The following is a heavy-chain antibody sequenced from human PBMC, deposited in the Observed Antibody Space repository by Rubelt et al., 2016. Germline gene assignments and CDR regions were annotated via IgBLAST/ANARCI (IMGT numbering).Heavy chain of an antibody. J-gene: IGHJ4*02. CDR1: GFSLSSRGVG. Sequence: QITLKESGPTLVKPTQTLTLTCTFSGFSLSSRGVGVGWIRQPPGKALEWLALIYWDDDKRFSPSLKSRLTITKDTSKNQVVLTMTSMDPVDTATYYCAHRQTDSTASKGFGIYFDYRGQGSLVTGSA. V-gene: IGHV2-5*02. CDR3: AHRQTDSTASKGFGIYFDY. CDR2: IYWDDDK. D-gene: IGHD6-6*01.